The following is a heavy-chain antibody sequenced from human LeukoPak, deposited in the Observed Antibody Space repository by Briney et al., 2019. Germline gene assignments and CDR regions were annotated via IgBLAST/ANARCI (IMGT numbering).Heavy chain of an antibody. CDR1: GGSFSGYY. CDR2: INHSGST. J-gene: IGHJ4*02. CDR3: ARDLRR. V-gene: IGHV4-34*01. D-gene: IGHD3-9*01. Sequence: SETLSLTCAVYGGSFSGYYWSWIRQPPGKGLEWIGEINHSGSTNYNPSLKSRVTISVDTSKNQFSLKLSSVTAADTAVYYCARDLRRWGQGTLVTVSS.